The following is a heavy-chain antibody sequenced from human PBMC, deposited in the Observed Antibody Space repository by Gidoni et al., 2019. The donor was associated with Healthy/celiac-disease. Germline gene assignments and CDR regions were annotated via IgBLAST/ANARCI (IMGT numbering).Heavy chain of an antibody. V-gene: IGHV1-69*01. Sequence: QVQLVQSGAEVKKPGSSVKVSCKASGGTFISYAISWVRQAPGQGLEWMGGIIPIFGTANYAQKFQGRVTITADESTSTAYMELSSLRSEDTAVYYCAMVAAAGPKYYYYYYMDVWGKGTTVTVSS. J-gene: IGHJ6*03. D-gene: IGHD6-13*01. CDR1: GGTFISYA. CDR2: IIPIFGTA. CDR3: AMVAAAGPKYYYYYYMDV.